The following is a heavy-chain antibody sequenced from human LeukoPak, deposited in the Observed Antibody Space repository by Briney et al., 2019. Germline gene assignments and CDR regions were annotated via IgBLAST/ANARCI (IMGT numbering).Heavy chain of an antibody. J-gene: IGHJ5*02. V-gene: IGHV4-4*02. CDR2: IYHSGST. CDR1: GGSISSSNW. Sequence: SETLSLTCSVSGGSISSSNWWSWVRQPPGKGLEWIGEIYHSGSTDYNPSLKSRVTISVDTSKNQFSLKLSSVTAADTAVYYCAATKLANWFDPWGQGTLVTVSS. CDR3: AATKLANWFDP. D-gene: IGHD2-8*01.